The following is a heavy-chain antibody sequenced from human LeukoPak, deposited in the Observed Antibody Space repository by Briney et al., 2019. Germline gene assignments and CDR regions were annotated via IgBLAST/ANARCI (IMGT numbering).Heavy chain of an antibody. CDR2: VSENGRA. CDR3: TKRLCDYFDY. CDR1: GFTFSSYA. Sequence: PGGSLRLSCAASGFTFSSYAMSWVRQAPGKGPEWVSFVSENGRAAYADSVKGRFTISRDNSRNTLYLQMSSLRAEDTALYYCTKRLCDYFDYWGQGTLVTVSS. V-gene: IGHV3-23*01. J-gene: IGHJ4*02.